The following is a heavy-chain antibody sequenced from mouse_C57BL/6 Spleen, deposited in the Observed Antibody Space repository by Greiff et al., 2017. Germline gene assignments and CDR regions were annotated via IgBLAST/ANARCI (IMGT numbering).Heavy chain of an antibody. CDR1: GFTFSDYG. Sequence: EVMLVESGGGLVKPGGSLKLSCAASGFTFSDYGMHWVRQAPEKGLEWVAYISSGSSTIYYADTVKGRFTISRDNAKNTLFLQMTSLRSEDTAMYYCANDYDGGSMDYWGQGTSVTVSS. D-gene: IGHD2-4*01. J-gene: IGHJ4*01. V-gene: IGHV5-17*01. CDR3: ANDYDGGSMDY. CDR2: ISSGSSTI.